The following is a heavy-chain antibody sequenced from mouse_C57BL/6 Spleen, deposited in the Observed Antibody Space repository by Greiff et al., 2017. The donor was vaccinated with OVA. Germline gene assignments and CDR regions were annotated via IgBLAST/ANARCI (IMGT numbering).Heavy chain of an antibody. CDR2: IYPGDGDT. Sequence: QVQLKQSGAELVKPGASVKISCKASGYAFSSYWMNWVKQRPGKGLEWIGQIYPGDGDTNYNGKFKGKATLTADKSSSTAYMQLSSLTSEDSAVYFCARGYGSKDYAMDYWGQGTSVTVSS. D-gene: IGHD1-1*01. J-gene: IGHJ4*01. CDR1: GYAFSSYW. CDR3: ARGYGSKDYAMDY. V-gene: IGHV1-80*01.